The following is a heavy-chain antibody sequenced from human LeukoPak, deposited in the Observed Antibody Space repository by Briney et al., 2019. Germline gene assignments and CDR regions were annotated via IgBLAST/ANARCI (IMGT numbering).Heavy chain of an antibody. D-gene: IGHD1-14*01. CDR3: ARERVSEPYYFDY. CDR1: GGTFSSYA. CDR2: IIPIFGTA. V-gene: IGHV1-69*01. Sequence: SVKVSCKASGGTFSSYAISWVRQAPGQGLEWMGGIIPIFGTANYAQKFQGRVTITADESTSTAYMELSSLRSEDTAVYYCARERVSEPYYFDYWGQGTLVTVSS. J-gene: IGHJ4*02.